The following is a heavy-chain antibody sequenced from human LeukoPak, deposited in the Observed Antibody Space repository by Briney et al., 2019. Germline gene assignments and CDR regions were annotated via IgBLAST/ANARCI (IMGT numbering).Heavy chain of an antibody. Sequence: GGSLRLSCAGSGFTFSSFGMHWVRQAPGKGLEWEAVISHDGSYEYYADSMKGRFTISRDTSKNTLYLQMNSLRAEDTAVYYCAKDGLWFGDLTYFDYWGQGVLVTVSS. D-gene: IGHD3-10*01. CDR1: GFTFSSFG. J-gene: IGHJ4*02. CDR3: AKDGLWFGDLTYFDY. V-gene: IGHV3-30*18. CDR2: ISHDGSYE.